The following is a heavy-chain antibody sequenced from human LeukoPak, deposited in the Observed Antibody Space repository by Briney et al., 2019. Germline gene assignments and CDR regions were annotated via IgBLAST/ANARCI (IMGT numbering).Heavy chain of an antibody. Sequence: ASVKVSRKTSGYTFTSYDINWVRQATGQGLEWMGWMNPNSGNTGYAQKFQGRVTITRNTSISTAYIELSSLRSEDTDVYYCTTHNYDILTGSSQSDYWGQGTLVTVSS. CDR3: TTHNYDILTGSSQSDY. CDR1: GYTFTSYD. V-gene: IGHV1-8*03. D-gene: IGHD3-9*01. CDR2: MNPNSGNT. J-gene: IGHJ4*02.